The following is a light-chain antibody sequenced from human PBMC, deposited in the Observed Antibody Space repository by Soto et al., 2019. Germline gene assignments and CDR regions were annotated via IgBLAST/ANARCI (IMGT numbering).Light chain of an antibody. CDR1: SPDVGGYNY. Sequence: QSVLTQPASVSGSPGQSITISCTGISPDVGGYNYVSWYQQLPGKAPKLIIYDVSNRPSGVSNRFSASKSANAASLTISGLQAEDEADYYCSSYTSSSTLYVFGTGTKVTVL. CDR3: SSYTSSSTLYV. J-gene: IGLJ1*01. V-gene: IGLV2-14*03. CDR2: DVS.